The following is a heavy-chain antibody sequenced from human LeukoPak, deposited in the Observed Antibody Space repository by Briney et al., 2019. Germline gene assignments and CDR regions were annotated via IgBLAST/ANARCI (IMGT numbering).Heavy chain of an antibody. J-gene: IGHJ4*02. CDR2: IYYSGST. CDR1: GGSISSSSYY. V-gene: IGHV4-39*01. CDR3: ARPGLWSGYYRYFDY. D-gene: IGHD3-3*01. Sequence: SETLSLTCTVSGGSISSSSYYWGWIRQPPGEGLEGIGSIYYSGSTYYNPSLKSRVTISVDTSKTQCSPKLSPVTAADKAAYYCARPGLWSGYYRYFDYWGQGTLVTVSS.